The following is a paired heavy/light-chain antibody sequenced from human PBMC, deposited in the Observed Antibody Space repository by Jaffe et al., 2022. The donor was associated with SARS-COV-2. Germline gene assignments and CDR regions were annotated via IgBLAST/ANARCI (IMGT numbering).Heavy chain of an antibody. J-gene: IGHJ3*02. Sequence: EVQLVESGGGLVQPGGSLRLSCVASGFTFSNYGMTWVRQAPGKGLEWVSYINSDTSAIYYADSVKGRFTISRDNAKNSLYLQMNSLRDEDTAVYYCARDMDYYDRIVSAFDIWGQGTMVTVSS. V-gene: IGHV3-48*02. CDR2: INSDTSAI. D-gene: IGHD3-22*01. CDR3: ARDMDYYDRIVSAFDI. CDR1: GFTFSNYG.
Light chain of an antibody. J-gene: IGKJ2*01. CDR3: QQYGSSPPNT. V-gene: IGKV3-20*01. CDR1: QSVRSSY. CDR2: GAS. Sequence: EIVLTQSPGTLSLSPGERATLSCRASQSVRSSYLAWYQQKPGQAPRLLIYGASSRATGIPDRFSGSGSGTDFTLAISRLEPEDFAVYYCQQYGSSPPNTFGQGTKLEIK.